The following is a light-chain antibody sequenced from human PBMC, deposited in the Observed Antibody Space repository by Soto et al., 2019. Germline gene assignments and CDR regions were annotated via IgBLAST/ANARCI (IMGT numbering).Light chain of an antibody. CDR1: QNISSSY. Sequence: EIVLTQSPGTLSLSPGERATLSCRASQNISSSYLAWYQQKPGQAPRLLIFGASRRATGIPDRFSGSGSGTDFTLTISRLEPEDFAVYYCQQYGNSFAFGPGTKVDIK. J-gene: IGKJ3*01. V-gene: IGKV3-20*01. CDR2: GAS. CDR3: QQYGNSFA.